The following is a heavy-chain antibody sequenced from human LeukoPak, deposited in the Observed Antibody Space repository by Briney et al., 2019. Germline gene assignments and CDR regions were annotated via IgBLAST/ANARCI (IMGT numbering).Heavy chain of an antibody. CDR2: ISFDGSNK. D-gene: IGHD3-9*01. CDR3: ANDFGWLSGFDY. Sequence: GGSLRLSCAASGFTFSSYVMHWVRQAPGEGLEWVAVISFDGSNKYYGDSLKGRFTISRDNSKNTLYLQMNSLRSEDMAIYYCANDFGWLSGFDYWGQGTLVTVSS. J-gene: IGHJ4*02. V-gene: IGHV3-30*18. CDR1: GFTFSSYV.